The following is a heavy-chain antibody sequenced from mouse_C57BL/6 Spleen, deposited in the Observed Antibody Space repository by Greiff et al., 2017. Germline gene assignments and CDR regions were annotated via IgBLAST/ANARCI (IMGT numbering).Heavy chain of an antibody. CDR3: ARTTVVAPFDY. J-gene: IGHJ2*01. CDR1: GFTFSDYY. CDR2: INYDGSST. Sequence: EVQVVESEGGLVQPGSSMKLSCTASGFTFSDYYMAWVRQGPEKGLEWVANINYDGSSTYYLDSLKSRFIISRDNAKNILYLQMSSLKSEDTATYYCARTTVVAPFDYWGQGTTLTVSS. V-gene: IGHV5-16*01. D-gene: IGHD1-1*01.